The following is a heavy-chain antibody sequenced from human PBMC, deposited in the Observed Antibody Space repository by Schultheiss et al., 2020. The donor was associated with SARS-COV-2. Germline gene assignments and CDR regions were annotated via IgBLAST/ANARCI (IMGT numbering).Heavy chain of an antibody. J-gene: IGHJ6*02. CDR1: GDSISSGGYS. Sequence: SETLSLTCAVSGDSISSGGYSWRWIRQSPGKDRECIGYIYHSGSVFYNPSLKSRVTISLDRSKNQVSLKLSSVTAADTAVYYCARGPDYGDYGVWGQGTTVTVSS. CDR2: IYHSGSV. D-gene: IGHD4-17*01. V-gene: IGHV4-30-2*06. CDR3: ARGPDYGDYGV.